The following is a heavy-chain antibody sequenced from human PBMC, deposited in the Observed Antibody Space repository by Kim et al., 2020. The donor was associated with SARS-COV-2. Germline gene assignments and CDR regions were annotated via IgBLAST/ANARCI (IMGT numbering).Heavy chain of an antibody. CDR3: ARHIINGLSSLDY. CDR1: GGSISSSSYY. D-gene: IGHD4-17*01. Sequence: SETLSLTCTVSGGSISSSSYYWGWIRQPPGKGLEWIGSIYYSGSTYYNPSLKSRVTISVDTSKNQFSLKLSSVTAADTAVYYCARHIINGLSSLDYWGQGTLVTVSS. CDR2: IYYSGST. V-gene: IGHV4-39*01. J-gene: IGHJ4*02.